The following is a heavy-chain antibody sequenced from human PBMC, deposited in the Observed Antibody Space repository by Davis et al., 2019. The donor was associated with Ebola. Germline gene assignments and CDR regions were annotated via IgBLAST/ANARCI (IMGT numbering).Heavy chain of an antibody. CDR3: AKGGSGWPSDYSYGMGV. J-gene: IGHJ6*04. D-gene: IGHD6-19*01. CDR2: ITSSGGST. Sequence: GGSLRLSCAASGFKFSNYAMHWARQAPGKGLEWVSAITSSGGSTYYADSVKGRFTISRDNSKNTLYLQMNSLTVEDTAVYYCAKGGSGWPSDYSYGMGVWGKGTTVTVSS. CDR1: GFKFSNYA. V-gene: IGHV3-23*01.